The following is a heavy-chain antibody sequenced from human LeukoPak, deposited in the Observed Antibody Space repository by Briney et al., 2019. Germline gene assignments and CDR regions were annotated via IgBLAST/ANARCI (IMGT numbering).Heavy chain of an antibody. J-gene: IGHJ4*02. CDR3: AREDRYCGGGSCYS. CDR1: GGSISSYY. V-gene: IGHV4-4*07. D-gene: IGHD2-15*01. Sequence: SETLSLTCTVSGGSISSYYWSWIRQPPGKGLEWIGRIYTSGSTNYNPSLKSRVTISVDTSEKQFSLKLSSVTAADTAVYYCAREDRYCGGGSCYSWGQGTLVTVSS. CDR2: IYTSGST.